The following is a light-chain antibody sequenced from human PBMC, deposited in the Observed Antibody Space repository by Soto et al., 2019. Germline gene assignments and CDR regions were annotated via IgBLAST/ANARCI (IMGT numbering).Light chain of an antibody. Sequence: EIVLTQSPATLSLSPGERATLSCRASQSVSSYLAWYQQKPGQAPRLLIYDASNRATGIPARFSGSGSGTDFTLTISSLEPEDFAVYYCQQRSNWPTFGQETRLEMK. CDR1: QSVSSY. V-gene: IGKV3-11*01. CDR3: QQRSNWPT. J-gene: IGKJ5*01. CDR2: DAS.